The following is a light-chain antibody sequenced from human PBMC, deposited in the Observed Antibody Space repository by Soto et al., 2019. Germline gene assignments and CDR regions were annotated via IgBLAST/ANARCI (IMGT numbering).Light chain of an antibody. CDR1: QSVSSSN. CDR3: QQYNNWPRT. V-gene: IGKV3-15*01. CDR2: GAS. J-gene: IGKJ5*01. Sequence: EIVLTQSPGTLSLSPGERATLSCRASQSVSSSNLAWYQQKPGQAPRLLIYGASTRATGIPARFSGSGSGTEFTLTISSLQSEDFAVYYCQQYNNWPRTFGQGTRLEI.